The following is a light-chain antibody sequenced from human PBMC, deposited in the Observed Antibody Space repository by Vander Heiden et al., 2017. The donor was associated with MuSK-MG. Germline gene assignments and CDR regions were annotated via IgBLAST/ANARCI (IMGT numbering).Light chain of an antibody. V-gene: IGKV3-11*01. Sequence: DIVLTQSPATLSLSPGERATLSCSASQRVSSYLAWYQQKPGQAPRLLIYDASNRATGIPARFSGSGSGTDFTLTISSLEPEDFAVYYCQQRSNWPLTFGGGTKVEIK. CDR2: DAS. CDR1: QRVSSY. CDR3: QQRSNWPLT. J-gene: IGKJ4*01.